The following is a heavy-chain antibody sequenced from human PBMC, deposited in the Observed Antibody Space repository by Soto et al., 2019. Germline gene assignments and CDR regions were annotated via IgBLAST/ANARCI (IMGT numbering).Heavy chain of an antibody. CDR2: IYYSGST. V-gene: IGHV4-59*08. D-gene: IGHD1-1*01. Sequence: SETLSLTCTVSGGSISSSYWSWVRQPPGKGLEWIGYIYYSGSTNHNPSLTSRVTISLDTSKNQFSLRLSSVTAADTAVYYCSRLGYFNTATTDYYYAMDVWGQGTTVTVSS. CDR3: SRLGYFNTATTDYYYAMDV. CDR1: GGSISSSY. J-gene: IGHJ6*02.